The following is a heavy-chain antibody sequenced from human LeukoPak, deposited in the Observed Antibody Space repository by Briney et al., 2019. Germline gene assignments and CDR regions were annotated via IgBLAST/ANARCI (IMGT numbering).Heavy chain of an antibody. CDR1: GYTFTSYA. V-gene: IGHV1-3*01. D-gene: IGHD3-10*01. Sequence: ASVNVSCKASGYTFTSYAMHWVGQAPGQRREWMGWINACNGKTKYLQKFQGRVTMTRDTSATTAYMDLSSLRAEDTAVYYCARDQRLGELNYWGQGTLVTVSS. J-gene: IGHJ4*02. CDR2: INACNGKT. CDR3: ARDQRLGELNY.